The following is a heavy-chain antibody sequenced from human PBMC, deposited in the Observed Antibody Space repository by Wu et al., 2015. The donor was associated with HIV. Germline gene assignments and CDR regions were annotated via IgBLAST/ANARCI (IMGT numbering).Heavy chain of an antibody. CDR1: GYSFSTFA. CDR2: ISVYNGHT. Sequence: QGQLVQSGAEVKKPGASVKVSCKASGYSFSTFAIGWVRQAPGQGLEWMGYISVYNGHTDYAHKLQGRVTMTTDTSTSTAYMELRSLRSDDTGVYYCARLPGIAVAPCPLDIWGQGTMVIVSS. CDR3: ARLPGIAVAPCPLDI. V-gene: IGHV1-18*01. J-gene: IGHJ3*02. D-gene: IGHD6-19*01.